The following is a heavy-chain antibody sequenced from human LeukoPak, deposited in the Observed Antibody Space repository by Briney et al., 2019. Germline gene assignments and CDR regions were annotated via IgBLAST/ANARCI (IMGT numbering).Heavy chain of an antibody. J-gene: IGHJ4*02. CDR3: ARRNDY. CDR1: GGSLSGYY. CDR2: INHSGST. V-gene: IGHV4-34*01. Sequence: PSETLSLTCAVYGGSLSGYYWSWIRQPPGKGLEWIGEINHSGSTNYNPSLKSRVTISVDTSKNQFSLKLSSVTAADTAVYYCARRNDYGGQGTLVTVSS.